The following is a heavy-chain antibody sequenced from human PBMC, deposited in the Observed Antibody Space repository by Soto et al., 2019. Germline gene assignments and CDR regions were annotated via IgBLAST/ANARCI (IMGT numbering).Heavy chain of an antibody. CDR3: ARENHWESETGYYFDY. CDR2: IYYSGST. CDR1: GGSISSHY. V-gene: IGHV4-59*11. Sequence: SETLSLTCTVSGGSISSHYWSWIRQPPGKGLEWIGYIYYSGSTNYNPSLKSRVTITVDTSKNQFSLKLTSVTAADTAVYYCARENHWESETGYYFDYWGQGALVTVSS. D-gene: IGHD3-9*01. J-gene: IGHJ4*02.